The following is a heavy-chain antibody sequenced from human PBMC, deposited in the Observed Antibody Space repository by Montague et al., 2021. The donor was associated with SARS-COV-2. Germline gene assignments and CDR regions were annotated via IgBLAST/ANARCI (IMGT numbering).Heavy chain of an antibody. CDR1: GGSISSSSYY. J-gene: IGHJ3*02. CDR3: ARFPTSYYYDSKAAPATPDAFDI. Sequence: SETLSLTCTVSGGSISSSSYYWGWIRQPPGKGLEWIGSIYYSGSTYYNPSLKSRVTISVDTSKNQFSLKLSSVTAADTAVYYCARFPTSYYYDSKAAPATPDAFDIWGQGTWSPSLQ. CDR2: IYYSGST. D-gene: IGHD3-22*01. V-gene: IGHV4-39*01.